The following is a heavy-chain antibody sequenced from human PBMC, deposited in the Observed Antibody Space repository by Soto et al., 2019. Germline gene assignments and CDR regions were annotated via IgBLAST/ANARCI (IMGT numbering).Heavy chain of an antibody. D-gene: IGHD3-3*01. V-gene: IGHV4-34*01. CDR2: INHSGST. Sequence: QVQLQQWGAGLLKPSETLSLTCAVYGGSFSGYYWSWIRQPPGKGLEWIGEINHSGSTNYNPSLKSRVTISVDTSKNQFSLKLSSVTAADTAVYYCARGRKYDFWSGYPPWGWFDPWGQGTLVTGSS. CDR3: ARGRKYDFWSGYPPWGWFDP. CDR1: GGSFSGYY. J-gene: IGHJ5*02.